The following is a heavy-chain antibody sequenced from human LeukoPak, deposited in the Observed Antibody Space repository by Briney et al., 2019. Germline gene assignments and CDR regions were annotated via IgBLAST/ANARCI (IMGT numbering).Heavy chain of an antibody. CDR1: GGSISTANYY. Sequence: SETLSLTCTVSGGSISTANYYWGWIRQPPGKGLEWIGFIYDSGSTNYNPSLKSRVTISVDTSKNQFSLKLSSVTAADTAVYYCARRLYYYGSGSQNWFDPWGQGTLVTVSS. D-gene: IGHD3-10*01. J-gene: IGHJ5*02. CDR2: IYDSGST. V-gene: IGHV4-61*01. CDR3: ARRLYYYGSGSQNWFDP.